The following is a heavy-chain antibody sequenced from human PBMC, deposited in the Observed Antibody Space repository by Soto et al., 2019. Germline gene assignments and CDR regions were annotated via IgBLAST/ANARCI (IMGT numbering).Heavy chain of an antibody. CDR2: INPNSGGT. CDR1: GYTFTGYY. J-gene: IGHJ6*02. CDR3: ARVGKPSSPGANYYYYGMDV. D-gene: IGHD6-13*01. Sequence: ASVKVSCKASGYTFTGYYMHWVRQAPGQGLEWMGWINPNSGGTNYAQKFQGWVTMTRDTSISTAYMELSRLRSDDTAVYYCARVGKPSSPGANYYYYGMDVWGQGTTVTVSS. V-gene: IGHV1-2*04.